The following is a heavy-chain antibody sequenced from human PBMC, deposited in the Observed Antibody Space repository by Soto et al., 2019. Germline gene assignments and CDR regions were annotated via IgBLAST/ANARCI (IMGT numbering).Heavy chain of an antibody. J-gene: IGHJ4*02. Sequence: QVQLQESGPGLVKPSQTLSLTCTVSGGSISTVNYWWSWIRQSPDMGLEWIGHIYNGGSTYNNPSLGSXXTXSAXTSKNQLSLTLSSVSAADTAVYYCARGPSGDKVDSWGQGTLVTVSS. V-gene: IGHV4-30-4*01. CDR2: IYNGGST. CDR1: GGSISTVNYW. D-gene: IGHD7-27*01. CDR3: ARGPSGDKVDS.